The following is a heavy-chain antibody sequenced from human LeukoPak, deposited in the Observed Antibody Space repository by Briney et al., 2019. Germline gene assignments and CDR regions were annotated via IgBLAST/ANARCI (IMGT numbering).Heavy chain of an antibody. CDR1: GGSISSYY. D-gene: IGHD3-16*02. CDR2: ISYTGST. V-gene: IGHV4-59*01. CDR3: ARAMITFGGVIVRGTFDI. Sequence: SETLSLTCTVSGGSISSYYWSWIRQPPGEGLEWIGYISYTGSTNYNPSLKSRVTISVDTSKNQFSLKLSSVTAADTAVYYCARAMITFGGVIVRGTFDIWGQGTMVTVSS. J-gene: IGHJ3*02.